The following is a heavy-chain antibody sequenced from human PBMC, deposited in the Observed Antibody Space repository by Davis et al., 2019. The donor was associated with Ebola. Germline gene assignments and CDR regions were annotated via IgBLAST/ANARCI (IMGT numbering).Heavy chain of an antibody. CDR2: IWYDGSDK. J-gene: IGHJ4*02. CDR3: TRGWAAVGYYFDH. V-gene: IGHV3-33*01. D-gene: IGHD6-13*01. Sequence: PGGSLRLSCAASGFTFSDYAMHWVRQAPGKGLEWVAVIWYDGSDKYYADSVKGRFTVSRDNSKNTLYLQMNSLRAEDTAVYYCTRGWAAVGYYFDHWGQGSLVTVSS. CDR1: GFTFSDYA.